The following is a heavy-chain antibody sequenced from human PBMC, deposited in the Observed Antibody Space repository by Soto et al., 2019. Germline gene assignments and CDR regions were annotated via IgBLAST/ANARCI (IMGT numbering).Heavy chain of an antibody. V-gene: IGHV3-21*01. J-gene: IGHJ5*02. Sequence: EVQLVESGGGLVKPGGSLRLSCAASGFTFSSYSMNWVRQAPGKGLEWVSSISSSSSYIYYADSVKGRFTISRDNAKNSLYLQMNSLRAEDTAVYYCARAVVPAAMRNGFDPWGQGTLVTVSS. CDR3: ARAVVPAAMRNGFDP. D-gene: IGHD2-2*01. CDR1: GFTFSSYS. CDR2: ISSSSSYI.